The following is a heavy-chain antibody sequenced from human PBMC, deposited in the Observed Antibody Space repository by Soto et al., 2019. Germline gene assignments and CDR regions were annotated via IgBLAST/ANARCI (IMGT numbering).Heavy chain of an antibody. D-gene: IGHD3-22*01. J-gene: IGHJ6*03. CDR3: TTAYDPPEMNHYYYYMDV. Sequence: TGGSLRLSCAASGFTFSNAWMSWVRQAPGKGLEWVGRIKSKTDGGTTDYAAPVKGRFTISRDDSKNTLYLQMNSLKTEDTAVYYCTTAYDPPEMNHYYYYMDVWGKGTTVTVSS. CDR2: IKSKTDGGTT. V-gene: IGHV3-15*01. CDR1: GFTFSNAW.